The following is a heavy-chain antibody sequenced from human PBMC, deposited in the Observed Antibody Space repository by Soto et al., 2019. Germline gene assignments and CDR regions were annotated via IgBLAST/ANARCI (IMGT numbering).Heavy chain of an antibody. CDR2: IDWDDDK. V-gene: IGHV2-70*04. CDR3: ARTHYDILTGSLSGMDV. J-gene: IGHJ6*02. Sequence: SGPPLVNPTQTLTLTYTFSGFSLRPSGMRVSWMRQPTGTALEWLARIDWDDDKCYSTSLKTRLTISKDTSKNQVVLTMTNMDPVDTATYYCARTHYDILTGSLSGMDVWGQGTTVTVSS. D-gene: IGHD3-9*01. CDR1: GFSLRPSGMR.